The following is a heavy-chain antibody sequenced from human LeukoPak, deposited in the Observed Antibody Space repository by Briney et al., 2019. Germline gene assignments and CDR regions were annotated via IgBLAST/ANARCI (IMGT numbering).Heavy chain of an antibody. CDR3: ARRGRSTAEDHLVVVPAANYFDY. CDR1: GGSISSSSYY. D-gene: IGHD2-2*01. J-gene: IGHJ4*02. V-gene: IGHV4-39*01. CDR2: IYYSGST. Sequence: SETLSLTCTVSGGSISSSSYYWGWIRQPPGKGLEWIGSIYYSGSTYYNPSLKSRVTISVDTSKNQFSLKLSSVTAADTAVYHCARRGRSTAEDHLVVVPAANYFDYWGQGTLVTVSS.